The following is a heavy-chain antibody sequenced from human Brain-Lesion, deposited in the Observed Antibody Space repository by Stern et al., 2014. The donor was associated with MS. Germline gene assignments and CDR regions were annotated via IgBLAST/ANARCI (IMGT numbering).Heavy chain of an antibody. V-gene: IGHV3-74*02. CDR1: GITGRNNW. CDR3: ARGERWFDS. CDR2: VNNDGRMT. J-gene: IGHJ5*01. Sequence: EQLVASGGGLVKTGGYLRGAGGGYGITGRNNWMERGGKDQGKGLVWLSRVNNDGRMTSYADSVKGRFTMSRDNAKNTLSLQMNSLRVEDTAIYYCARGERWFDSWGQGTLVTVSS. D-gene: IGHD3-10*01.